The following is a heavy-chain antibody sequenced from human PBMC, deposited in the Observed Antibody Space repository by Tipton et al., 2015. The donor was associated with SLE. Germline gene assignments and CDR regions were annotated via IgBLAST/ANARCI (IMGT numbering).Heavy chain of an antibody. CDR2: IYYSGST. CDR3: ARHYDYYYYGMDV. CDR1: GDSISRFY. D-gene: IGHD4-17*01. Sequence: TLSLTCTVSGDSISRFYWSWIRQPPGKGLEWIGYIYYSGSTRYHPSLRSRVTISVDTSKNQFSLKLSSVTAADTAVYYCARHYDYYYYGMDVWGQGTTVTVSS. V-gene: IGHV4-59*08. J-gene: IGHJ6*02.